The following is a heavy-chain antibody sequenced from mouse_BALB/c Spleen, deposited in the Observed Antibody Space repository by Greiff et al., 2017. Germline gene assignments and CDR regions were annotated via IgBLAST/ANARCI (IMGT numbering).Heavy chain of an antibody. J-gene: IGHJ4*01. Sequence: EVMLVESGGGLVKPGGSLKLSCAASGFAFSSYDMSWVRQTPEKRLEWVAYISSGGGSTYYPDSVKGRFTISRDNAKNNLYLQMSSLKSEDTAMYYCARARSLYYYAMDYWGQGTSVTVSS. V-gene: IGHV5-12-1*01. D-gene: IGHD1-1*01. CDR1: GFAFSSYD. CDR2: ISSGGGST. CDR3: ARARSLYYYAMDY.